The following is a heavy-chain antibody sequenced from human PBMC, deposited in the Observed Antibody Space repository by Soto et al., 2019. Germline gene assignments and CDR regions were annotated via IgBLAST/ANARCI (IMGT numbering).Heavy chain of an antibody. CDR3: ARDRRFLEWLDY. V-gene: IGHV3-33*01. CDR1: GFTFTSCG. CDR2: IWYDGSNK. D-gene: IGHD3-3*01. Sequence: QMHLVESGGGVVQPGRSLTLSCVASGFTFTSCGIHWVRQAPGKGLEWVAVIWYDGSNKYYGDSVKGRFSISRDNSMNTVYLQMNSLRAEDTAVYYCARDRRFLEWLDYWGQGTLVSVSS. J-gene: IGHJ4*02.